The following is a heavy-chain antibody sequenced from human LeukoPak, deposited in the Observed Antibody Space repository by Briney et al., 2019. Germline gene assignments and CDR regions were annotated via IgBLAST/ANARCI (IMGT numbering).Heavy chain of an antibody. CDR3: AIGARDYFYYYMDV. CDR1: GYTFTSYY. J-gene: IGHJ6*03. V-gene: IGHV1-46*01. CDR2: INPSGGST. Sequence: GASVKVSCKASGYTFTSYYMHWVRQAPGQGLEWMGIINPSGGSTTYAQKFQGTVTMTRDMSTSTVYMQLSSLRSEDTAVYYCAIGARDYFYYYMDVWGKGTTVTISS. D-gene: IGHD1-26*01.